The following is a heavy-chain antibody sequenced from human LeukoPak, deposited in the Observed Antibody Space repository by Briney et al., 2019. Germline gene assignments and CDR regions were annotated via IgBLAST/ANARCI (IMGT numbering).Heavy chain of an antibody. D-gene: IGHD5-18*01. Sequence: SETLSLTCAVYGGSFSGYYWSWIRQPPGKGLEWIGYIYYSGNTNYNPSLKSRVTISVDTSKNQFSLKLSSVTAADTAVYYCARSRGYSYSFDSWGQGTLATVSS. CDR2: IYYSGNT. CDR3: ARSRGYSYSFDS. J-gene: IGHJ4*02. V-gene: IGHV4-59*01. CDR1: GGSFSGYY.